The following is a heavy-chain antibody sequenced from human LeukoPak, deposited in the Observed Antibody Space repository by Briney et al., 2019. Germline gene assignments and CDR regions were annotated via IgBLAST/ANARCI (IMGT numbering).Heavy chain of an antibody. V-gene: IGHV3-23*01. CDR1: GFTFSSYA. D-gene: IGHD3-22*01. CDR3: AKYRGLRYYDD. CDR2: ISGSGGGT. Sequence: AGGSLSLSCAASGFTFSSYAMSWVRQAPGKGLEWVSAISGSGGGTYYADYVKGRFTISRDNSKNTLYLQVNSLRAEDTAVYYCAKYRGLRYYDDWCQGTLVTVSS. J-gene: IGHJ4*02.